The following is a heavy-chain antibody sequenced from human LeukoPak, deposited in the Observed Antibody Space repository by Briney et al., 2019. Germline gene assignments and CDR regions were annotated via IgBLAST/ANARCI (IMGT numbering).Heavy chain of an antibody. CDR3: ARGEVGATTWFGDY. J-gene: IGHJ4*02. D-gene: IGHD1-26*01. V-gene: IGHV3-30-3*01. CDR1: GFTFSSYA. Sequence: PGRSLRLSCAASGFTFSSYAMHWVRQAPGKGLEWVAVISYDGSNKYYADSVEGRFTISRDNSKNTLYLQMNSLRAEDTAVYYCARGEVGATTWFGDYWGQGTLVTVSS. CDR2: ISYDGSNK.